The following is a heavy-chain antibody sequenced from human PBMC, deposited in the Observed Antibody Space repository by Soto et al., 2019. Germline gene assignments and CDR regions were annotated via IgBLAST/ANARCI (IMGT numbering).Heavy chain of an antibody. CDR1: GDSMSNTNW. Sequence: QVQLQESGPGLVKPSGTLSLTCAVSGDSMSNTNWWSWVRQPPGKGLEWIGEIYHSGSTNYNPSFKSRVTISVDKSKNQFSLNLTSVTAADPAVYYCAKRTLRRLRFVETHWGQGTLVTVSS. CDR2: IYHSGST. V-gene: IGHV4-4*02. D-gene: IGHD3-3*01. CDR3: AKRTLRRLRFVETH. J-gene: IGHJ4*02.